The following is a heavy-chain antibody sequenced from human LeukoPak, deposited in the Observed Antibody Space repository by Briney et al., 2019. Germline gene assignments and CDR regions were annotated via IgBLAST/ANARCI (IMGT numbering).Heavy chain of an antibody. Sequence: PSETLSLTCTVSGGSISSYYWSWIRQPPGKGLEWIGYIYYSGSTNYNPSLKSRVTISVDTSKNQFSLKLSSVTAADTAVYYCAGDRYYASGGYWVTLDYWGQGTLVTVSS. CDR3: AGDRYYASGGYWVTLDY. J-gene: IGHJ4*02. V-gene: IGHV4-59*12. D-gene: IGHD3-10*01. CDR1: GGSISSYY. CDR2: IYYSGST.